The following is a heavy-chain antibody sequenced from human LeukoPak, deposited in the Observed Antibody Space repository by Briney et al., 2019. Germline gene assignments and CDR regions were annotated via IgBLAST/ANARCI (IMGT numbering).Heavy chain of an antibody. CDR1: GFTFSNYI. V-gene: IGHV3-48*01. Sequence: GGSLRLSCAASGFTFSNYIMNWVRQAPGKGLEWLSYISSSSSPIYYADSVKGRFTISRDNAKNSLYLQMSSLRSEDTAMYYCAKESGKFDYWGQGTLVAVSS. J-gene: IGHJ4*02. CDR3: AKESGKFDY. CDR2: ISSSSSPI.